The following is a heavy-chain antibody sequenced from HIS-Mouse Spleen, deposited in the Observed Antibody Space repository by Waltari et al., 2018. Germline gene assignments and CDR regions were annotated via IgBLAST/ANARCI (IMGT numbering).Heavy chain of an antibody. J-gene: IGHJ4*02. CDR3: ARIAEGYSSGWYAFDY. V-gene: IGHV2-70*15. CDR2: IDWDDDK. Sequence: QVTLRESGPALVKPTQPLTLTCTFSGFPPSTSGMFVSWFLHPPGKALEWLARIDWDDDKYYSTSLKTRLTISKDTSKNQVVLTMTNMDPVDTATYYCARIAEGYSSGWYAFDYWGQGTLVTVSS. D-gene: IGHD6-19*01. CDR1: GFPPSTSGMF.